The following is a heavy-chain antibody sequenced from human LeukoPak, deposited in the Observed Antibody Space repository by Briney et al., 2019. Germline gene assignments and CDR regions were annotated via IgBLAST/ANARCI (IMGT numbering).Heavy chain of an antibody. J-gene: IGHJ4*02. CDR1: GGTFSSYA. Sequence: ASVKVSCKASGGTFSSYAISWVGQAPGQGLEWMGRIIPIFGIANYAQKFQGRVTITADKSTSTAYMELSSPRSEDTAVYYCAREGEDVEMANWGQGTLVTVSS. D-gene: IGHD5-24*01. V-gene: IGHV1-69*04. CDR2: IIPIFGIA. CDR3: AREGEDVEMAN.